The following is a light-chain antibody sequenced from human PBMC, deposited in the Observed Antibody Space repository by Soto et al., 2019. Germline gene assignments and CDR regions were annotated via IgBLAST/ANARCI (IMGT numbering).Light chain of an antibody. V-gene: IGLV2-14*01. Sequence: QSALTQPASVSGSPGQSITISCTGTSRDVGDYKFVSWYQQHPGKVPKLMIYEVRNRPSGVSNRFSGSKSGNTASLTISGLQAEDEADYYCTSYTTSSIPVVFGGGTKLTVL. CDR3: TSYTTSSIPVV. CDR2: EVR. J-gene: IGLJ2*01. CDR1: SRDVGDYKF.